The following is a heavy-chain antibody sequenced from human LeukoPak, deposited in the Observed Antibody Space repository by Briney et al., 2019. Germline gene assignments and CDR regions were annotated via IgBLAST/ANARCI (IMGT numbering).Heavy chain of an antibody. CDR3: ARVGSGNYYYYYMDV. CDR1: GGSISSYY. CDR2: IYYSGST. V-gene: IGHV4-59*01. D-gene: IGHD3-3*01. J-gene: IGHJ6*03. Sequence: SETLSLTCTVSGGSISSYYWSWIRQPPGKGLEWIGYIYYSGSTNYNPSLKSRVTISVDTSKNQFSLKLSSVTAADTAVYYCARVGSGNYYYYYMDVWGKGTMVTVSS.